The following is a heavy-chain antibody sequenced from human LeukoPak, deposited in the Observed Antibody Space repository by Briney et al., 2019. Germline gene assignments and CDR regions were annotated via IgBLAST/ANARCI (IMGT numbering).Heavy chain of an antibody. D-gene: IGHD6-13*01. CDR3: ARDGAYSSSWYWSYGMDV. CDR1: GGSISNGDHY. J-gene: IGHJ6*02. Sequence: SETLSLTCTVSGGSISNGDHYWSWIRQHPGKGLEWIGHIYYSGSTYYNPSLKSRGIISVETSKNQFSLKLSSVTAADTAVYYCARDGAYSSSWYWSYGMDVWGQGTTVTVSS. V-gene: IGHV4-31*03. CDR2: IYYSGST.